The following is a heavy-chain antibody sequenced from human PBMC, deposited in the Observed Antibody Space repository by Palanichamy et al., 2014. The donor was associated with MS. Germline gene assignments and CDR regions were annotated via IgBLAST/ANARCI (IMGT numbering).Heavy chain of an antibody. CDR1: GFTFSSYA. D-gene: IGHD6-6*01. V-gene: IGHV3-23*04. CDR3: AKAFPSSSSLYYYYYGMDV. Sequence: EVQLVESGGGLVQPGGSLRLSCAASGFTFSSYAMSWARQAPGKGLEWVSAISGSGGSTYYADSVKGRFTISRDNSKNTLYLQMNSLRAEDTAVYYCAKAFPSSSSLYYYYYGMDVWGQGTTVTVSS. CDR2: ISGSGGST. J-gene: IGHJ6*02.